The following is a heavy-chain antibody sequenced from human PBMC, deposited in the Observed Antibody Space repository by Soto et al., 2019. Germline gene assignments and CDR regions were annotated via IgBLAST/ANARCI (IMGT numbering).Heavy chain of an antibody. Sequence: EVQLVESGGALVQPGGSLRLSCAASRFTFSTYEMNWVRQAPGKGLEWVSYISSSGNTVYYADSVKGRFTISRDNTRNCLYLQMNSLRDEDTALYYCVRYCSTTLCNGVATRTFDYWGQGTLVTVSS. CDR1: RFTFSTYE. CDR3: VRYCSTTLCNGVATRTFDY. V-gene: IGHV3-48*03. CDR2: ISSSGNTV. J-gene: IGHJ4*02. D-gene: IGHD2-2*01.